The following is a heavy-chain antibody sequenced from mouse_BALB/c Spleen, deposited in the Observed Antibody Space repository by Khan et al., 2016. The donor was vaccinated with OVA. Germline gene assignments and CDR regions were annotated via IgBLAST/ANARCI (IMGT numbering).Heavy chain of an antibody. CDR2: ISTGGHYT. D-gene: IGHD1-1*01. CDR3: ARLAYYYDSEGFAY. Sequence: EVELVESGGDLVEPGGSLKLSCAASGFTFSTYGMSWVRQTPDKGLEWVATISTGGHYTYYPDSVRGRFTISRDNAKNTLYLQMTSLKSEDTAMFYCARLAYYYDSEGFAYWGQGTLVTVSA. V-gene: IGHV5-6*01. CDR1: GFTFSTYG. J-gene: IGHJ3*01.